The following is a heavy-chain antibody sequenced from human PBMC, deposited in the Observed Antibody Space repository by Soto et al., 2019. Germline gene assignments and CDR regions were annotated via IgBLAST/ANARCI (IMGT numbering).Heavy chain of an antibody. Sequence: QVQLVQSGAELKKPGSSVKVSCKASGDTFSFYTINWVRQAPGLGLEWMGRVNPILSMSNYAQKFQGRVTMTADKCTSTAYMELRSLRSEDTAFYYCARSYGSGYRAFDYWGQGALVTVSS. CDR1: GDTFSFYT. CDR2: VNPILSMS. D-gene: IGHD3-10*01. V-gene: IGHV1-69*02. CDR3: ARSYGSGYRAFDY. J-gene: IGHJ4*02.